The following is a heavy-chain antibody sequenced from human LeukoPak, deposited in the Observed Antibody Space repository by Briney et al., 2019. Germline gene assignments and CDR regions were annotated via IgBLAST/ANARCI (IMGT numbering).Heavy chain of an antibody. CDR3: ATEPHSSGLFDY. CDR2: ISAYNGNT. J-gene: IGHJ4*02. Sequence: GASVKVSCKASGYTFTSYGISWVRQAPGQGLEWMGWISAYNGNTNYAQKFQDRITMTRDTSTSTVYMELSSLRSEDTAVYYCATEPHSSGLFDYWGQGTLVTVSS. V-gene: IGHV1-18*01. CDR1: GYTFTSYG. D-gene: IGHD6-25*01.